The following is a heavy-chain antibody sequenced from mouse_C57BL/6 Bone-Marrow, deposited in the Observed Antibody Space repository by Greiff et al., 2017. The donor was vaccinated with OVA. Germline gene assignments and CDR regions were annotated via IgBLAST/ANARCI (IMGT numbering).Heavy chain of an antibody. J-gene: IGHJ3*01. CDR1: GFTFSSYA. Sequence: EVKLMESGGGLVKPGGSLKLSCAASGFTFSSYAMSWVRQTPEKRLEWVTTISDGGSYTYYPDNVKGRFTISRDNAKNNLYLQMSHLKSEDTAMYYCARDYYYGPSWFAYWGQGTLVTVSA. V-gene: IGHV5-4*01. CDR2: ISDGGSYT. CDR3: ARDYYYGPSWFAY. D-gene: IGHD1-1*01.